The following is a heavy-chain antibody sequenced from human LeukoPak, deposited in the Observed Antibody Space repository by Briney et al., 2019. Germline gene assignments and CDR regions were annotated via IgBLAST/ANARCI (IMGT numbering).Heavy chain of an antibody. D-gene: IGHD6-19*01. J-gene: IGHJ3*02. CDR3: ARLGSGWADAFDI. CDR2: IKKDGGEK. Sequence: GGSLRLSCAASGFTFSSYWMSWVRQAPGKGLEWVAKIKKDGGEKYYVDSVKGGFTISRDNAKNSLYLQMNSVRAEDTPVYYCARLGSGWADAFDIWGQGTMVSVSS. V-gene: IGHV3-7*01. CDR1: GFTFSSYW.